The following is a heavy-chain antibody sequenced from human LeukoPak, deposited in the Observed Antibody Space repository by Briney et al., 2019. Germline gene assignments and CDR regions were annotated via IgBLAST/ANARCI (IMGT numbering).Heavy chain of an antibody. CDR3: ARAMGTSYGFWSGSYTVSYYYYMDV. J-gene: IGHJ6*03. CDR1: GFTFSSYS. Sequence: GGSLRLSCATSGFTFSSYSMSWVRQAPGKGLEWVANIKQDGSEKYYVDSVGGRFTISRDNAKTSLYLQMNSLRAEDTAVYYCARAMGTSYGFWSGSYTVSYYYYMDVWGKGTPVTVSS. D-gene: IGHD3-3*01. V-gene: IGHV3-7*01. CDR2: IKQDGSEK.